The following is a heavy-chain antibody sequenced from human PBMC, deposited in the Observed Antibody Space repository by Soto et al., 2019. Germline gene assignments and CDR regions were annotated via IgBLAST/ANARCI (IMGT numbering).Heavy chain of an antibody. CDR2: IIPIFGTA. V-gene: IGHV1-69*13. D-gene: IGHD3-22*01. CDR3: AKDQATLAMIVADYYYYGMDV. Sequence: SVKVSCKASGGTFSSYAISWVRQAPGQGLEWMGGIIPIFGTANYAQKFQGRVTITADESTSTAYMELSSLRSEDTAVYYCAKDQATLAMIVADYYYYGMDVWGQGTTVTVSS. CDR1: GGTFSSYA. J-gene: IGHJ6*02.